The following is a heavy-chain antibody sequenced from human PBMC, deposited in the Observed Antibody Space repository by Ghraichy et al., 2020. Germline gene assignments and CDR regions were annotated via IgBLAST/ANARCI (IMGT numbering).Heavy chain of an antibody. J-gene: IGHJ2*01. CDR3: ARLGIYWYFDL. CDR1: GGSISSSSYY. V-gene: IGHV4-39*01. CDR2: IYYSGST. Sequence: SETLSLTCTVSGGSISSSSYYWGWIRQPPGKGLEWIGSIYYSGSTYYNPSLKSRVTISVDTSKNQFSLKLSSVTAADTAVYYCARLGIYWYFDLWGRGTLVTVSS. D-gene: IGHD7-27*01.